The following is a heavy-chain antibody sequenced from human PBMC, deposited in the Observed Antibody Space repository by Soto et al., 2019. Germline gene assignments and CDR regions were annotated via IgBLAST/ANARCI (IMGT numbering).Heavy chain of an antibody. J-gene: IGHJ1*01. CDR3: ARVDGICISGGSCYSYFQH. D-gene: IGHD2-15*01. V-gene: IGHV1-69*02. Sequence: QVQLVQSGAEVKKPGSSVKVSCKASGGTFSSYTISWVRQAPGQGLEWMGRIIPILGIANYAQKFQGRVTITADKSTSTAYMELSSLRSEDTAVYYCARVDGICISGGSCYSYFQHWGQGTLVTVSS. CDR2: IIPILGIA. CDR1: GGTFSSYT.